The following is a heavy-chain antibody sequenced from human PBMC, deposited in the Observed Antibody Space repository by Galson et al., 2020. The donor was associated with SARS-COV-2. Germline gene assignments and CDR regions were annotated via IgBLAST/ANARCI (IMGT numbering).Heavy chain of an antibody. D-gene: IGHD1-26*01. J-gene: IGHJ4*02. Sequence: GGSLRLSCAASGFTFDDYGMSWVRQAPGKGLEWVSGINWNGGSTGYADSVKGRFTISRDNAKNSLYLQMNSLRAEDTALYYCASYSGSYDTGDYWGQGTLVTVSS. CDR2: INWNGGST. CDR1: GFTFDDYG. V-gene: IGHV3-20*04. CDR3: ASYSGSYDTGDY.